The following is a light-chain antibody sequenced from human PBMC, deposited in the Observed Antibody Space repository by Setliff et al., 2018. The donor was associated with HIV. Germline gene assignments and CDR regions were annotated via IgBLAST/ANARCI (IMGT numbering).Light chain of an antibody. CDR3: SSYSSSSTLV. CDR1: SSDVGGYSY. Sequence: QSVLTQPASVSGSPGQSITISCTGTSSDVGGYSYVSWYQQHPGKAPKLMVFDVDKRPSGASDRFSGSKSGNTASLTISGLQAEDEADYYCSSYSSSSTLVFGGGTKVTVL. J-gene: IGLJ2*01. CDR2: DVD. V-gene: IGLV2-14*03.